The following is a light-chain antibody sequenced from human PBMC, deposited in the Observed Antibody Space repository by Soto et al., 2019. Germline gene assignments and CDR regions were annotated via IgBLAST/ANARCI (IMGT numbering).Light chain of an antibody. J-gene: IGKJ4*01. V-gene: IGKV1-33*01. CDR3: QQCDNLPLT. Sequence: DIEMTQSPASMSASVGDRVTITCQASQDISSYLNWYQQKPGKAPKLLIYGASNLETGVPSRFSGSGSGTDFNLTISSLQTEDIATYYCQQCDNLPLTFGGGTKLDIK. CDR2: GAS. CDR1: QDISSY.